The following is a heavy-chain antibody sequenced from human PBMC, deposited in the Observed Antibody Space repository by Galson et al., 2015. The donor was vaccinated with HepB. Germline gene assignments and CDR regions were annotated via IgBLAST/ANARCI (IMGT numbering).Heavy chain of an antibody. CDR2: ISSSATYT. D-gene: IGHD3-10*01. V-gene: IGHV3-11*06. Sequence: LRLSCAASGFTFSDFYMSWIRQAPGKGLEWVSFISSSATYTMYADSVKGRFTISRDNAKNPLFLQMNSLRAEDTAVYYCARGSRVPDYWGQGTLVTVSS. CDR1: GFTFSDFY. J-gene: IGHJ4*02. CDR3: ARGSRVPDY.